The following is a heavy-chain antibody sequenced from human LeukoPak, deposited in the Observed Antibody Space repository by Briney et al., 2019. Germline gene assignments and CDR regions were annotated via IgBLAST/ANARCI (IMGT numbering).Heavy chain of an antibody. J-gene: IGHJ4*02. V-gene: IGHV3-74*01. D-gene: IGHD1-26*01. CDR2: IKGDGSST. CDR1: GFTFSSYW. CDR3: ARDDGRGGATDY. Sequence: GGSLRLSCAASGFTFSSYWMHWVRQAPGKGLVWVSRIKGDGSSTSYVDSVKGRLTISRDIAKNTLYLQMNSLRAEDTAVYYCARDDGRGGATDYWGQGTLVTVSS.